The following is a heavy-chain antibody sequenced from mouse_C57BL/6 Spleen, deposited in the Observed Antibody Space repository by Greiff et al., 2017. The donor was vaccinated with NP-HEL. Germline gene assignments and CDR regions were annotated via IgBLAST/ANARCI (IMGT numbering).Heavy chain of an antibody. CDR2: IYPGNSDT. CDR1: GYTFTSYW. D-gene: IGHD2-2*01. J-gene: IGHJ3*01. CDR3: TREGYEAY. V-gene: IGHV1-5*01. Sequence: VQLQQSGTVLARPGASVKMSCKTSGYTFTSYWMHWVKQRPGQGLEWIGAIYPGNSDTSYNQKFKGKAKLTAVTSASTAYMELSSLTNEDSAVYYCTREGYEAYGGQGTLVTVSA.